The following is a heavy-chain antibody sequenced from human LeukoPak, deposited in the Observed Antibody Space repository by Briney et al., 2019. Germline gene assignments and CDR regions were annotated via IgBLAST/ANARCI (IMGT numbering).Heavy chain of an antibody. J-gene: IGHJ3*01. CDR3: ARDLQTGLAFDA. Sequence: GSLRLSCAASGFTFSSGTMNWVRQAPGKPLEWVSSLSGSGRLIWYAGSVKGRFTISRDNAANSLFLQMSSLRVEDTAVYYCARDLQTGLAFDAWGQGTVVTVS. V-gene: IGHV3-21*06. D-gene: IGHD7-27*01. CDR2: LSGSGRLI. CDR1: GFTFSSGT.